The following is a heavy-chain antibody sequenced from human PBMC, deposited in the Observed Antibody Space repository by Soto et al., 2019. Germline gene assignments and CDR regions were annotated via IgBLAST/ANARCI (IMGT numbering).Heavy chain of an antibody. CDR2: IYYTGAT. Sequence: QVELQESGPRLVKSSGTLSLTCEVSSGSISTGNWWSWVRQPPGKGLEWIGEIYYTGATNYNPSQKSRVTMTIDKSKDQFSLILTSATAADTAVYYCARVFSSGSGWMYYFDFWGQGILVSVSS. CDR3: ARVFSSGSGWMYYFDF. J-gene: IGHJ4*02. CDR1: SGSISTGNW. D-gene: IGHD6-25*01. V-gene: IGHV4-4*02.